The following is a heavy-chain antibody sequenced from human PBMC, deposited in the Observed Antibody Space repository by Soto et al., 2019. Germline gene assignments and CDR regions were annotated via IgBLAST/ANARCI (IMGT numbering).Heavy chain of an antibody. CDR3: ARDGYCTNGVCYRDYYYGMDV. CDR2: IYYSGST. Sequence: PSETLFLTCTVSGGSISSYYWSWIRQPPGKGLEWIGYIYYSGSTNYNPSLKSRVTISVDTSKNQFSLKLSSVTAADTAVYYCARDGYCTNGVCYRDYYYGMDVWGQGTTVTVSS. V-gene: IGHV4-59*01. CDR1: GGSISSYY. D-gene: IGHD2-8*01. J-gene: IGHJ6*02.